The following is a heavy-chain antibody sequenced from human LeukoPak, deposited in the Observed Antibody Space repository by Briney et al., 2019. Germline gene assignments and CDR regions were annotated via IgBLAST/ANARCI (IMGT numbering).Heavy chain of an antibody. CDR3: ARGLGGSSGYYQIDY. Sequence: LVKVSCKASGGTFSSYAISWVRQAPGQGLEWMGGIIPIFGTANYAQKFQGRVTITTDESTSTAYMELSSLRSEDTAVYYCARGLGGSSGYYQIDYWGQGTLVTVSS. CDR1: GGTFSSYA. J-gene: IGHJ4*02. CDR2: IIPIFGTA. V-gene: IGHV1-69*05. D-gene: IGHD3-22*01.